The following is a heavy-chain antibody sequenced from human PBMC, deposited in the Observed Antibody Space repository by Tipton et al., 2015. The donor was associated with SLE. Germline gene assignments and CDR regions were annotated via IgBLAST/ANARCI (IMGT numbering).Heavy chain of an antibody. D-gene: IGHD3-10*01. V-gene: IGHV4-38-2*01. CDR2: IYHSGST. J-gene: IGHJ5*02. CDR1: GYSISSGYY. CDR3: SRGVLTVSYQINWFGP. Sequence: GLVKPSETLSLTCAVSGYSISSGYYWGWIRQPPGKGLEWIGSIYHSGSTYYNPSLKSRVTISVDTSNYHFSLNLRSVTAADTAVYYCSRGVLTVSYQINWFGPWGLGTLVTVSS.